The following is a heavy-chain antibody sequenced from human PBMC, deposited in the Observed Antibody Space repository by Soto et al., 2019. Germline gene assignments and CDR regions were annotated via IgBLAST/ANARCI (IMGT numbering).Heavy chain of an antibody. CDR3: ARDKERVVLAAKVSEGFDI. D-gene: IGHD2-15*01. Sequence: QVQLVQSGAEVKKPGSSVKVSCKASGGTFSSYAISWVRQAPGQGLEWMGGIIPIFGTANYAQKFQGRVTITADESTSTAYMELSSLRSEDTAVYYCARDKERVVLAAKVSEGFDIWGHGTMVTVSS. V-gene: IGHV1-69*01. CDR2: IIPIFGTA. J-gene: IGHJ3*02. CDR1: GGTFSSYA.